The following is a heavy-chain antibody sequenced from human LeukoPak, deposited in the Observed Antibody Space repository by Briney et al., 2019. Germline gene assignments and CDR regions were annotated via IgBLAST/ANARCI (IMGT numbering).Heavy chain of an antibody. Sequence: SETLSLTCTVSGGSISSGDYYWSWIRQPPGKGLEWIGYIYYSGSTYYNPSLKSRVTISVDTSKNQFSLKLRSVTAADTAVYYCARDGVTIDGSYYYGTEVWGQGTTVTVSS. D-gene: IGHD3-3*01. V-gene: IGHV4-30-4*02. CDR2: IYYSGST. J-gene: IGHJ6*02. CDR3: ARDGVTIDGSYYYGTEV. CDR1: GGSISSGDYY.